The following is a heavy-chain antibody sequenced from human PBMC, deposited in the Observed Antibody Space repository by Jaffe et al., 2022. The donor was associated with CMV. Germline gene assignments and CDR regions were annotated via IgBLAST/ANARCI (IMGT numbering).Heavy chain of an antibody. V-gene: IGHV4-59*08. CDR2: IYYSGST. CDR3: ARLNTYYDFWSGYYPPYYMDV. J-gene: IGHJ6*03. CDR1: GGSISSYY. Sequence: QVQLQESGPGLVKPSETLSLTCTVSGGSISSYYWSWIRQPPGKGLEWIGYIYYSGSTNYNPSLKSRVTISVDTSKNQFSLKLSSVTAADTAVYYCARLNTYYDFWSGYYPPYYMDVWGKGTTVTVSS. D-gene: IGHD3-3*01.